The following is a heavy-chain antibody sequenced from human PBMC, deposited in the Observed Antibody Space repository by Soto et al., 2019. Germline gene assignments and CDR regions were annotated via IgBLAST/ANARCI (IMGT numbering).Heavy chain of an antibody. J-gene: IGHJ5*02. CDR3: ARDRGSS. D-gene: IGHD5-12*01. CDR2: IYYSGST. CDR1: GGSIRSYY. Sequence: QVPLQESGPGLVKPSETLSLTCTVSGGSIRSYYWSWIRQTPGKGLEWIGYIYYSGSTNYNPSLKSRVNISIDTSKNQFSLRLTSVTAADTAVYYCARDRGSSWGQGTLVTVSS. V-gene: IGHV4-59*01.